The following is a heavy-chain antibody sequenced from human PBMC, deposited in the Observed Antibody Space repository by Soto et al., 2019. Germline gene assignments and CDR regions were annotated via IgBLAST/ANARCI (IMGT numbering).Heavy chain of an antibody. CDR3: ARDNRFLEWLPIIYYYMDV. J-gene: IGHJ6*03. CDR1: GFTFSSYW. V-gene: IGHV3-74*01. Sequence: GGSLRLSCAASGFTFSSYWMHWVRQAPGKGLVWVSRINSDGSSTSYADSVKGRFTISRDNAKNTLYLQMNSLRAEDTAVYYCARDNRFLEWLPIIYYYMDVWGKGTTVTVSS. D-gene: IGHD3-3*01. CDR2: INSDGSST.